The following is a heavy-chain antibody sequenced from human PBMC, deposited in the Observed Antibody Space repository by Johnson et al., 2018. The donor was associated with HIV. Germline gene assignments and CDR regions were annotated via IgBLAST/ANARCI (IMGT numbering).Heavy chain of an antibody. D-gene: IGHD4-23*01. Sequence: VQLVESGGGLVQPGGSLRLSCAASGFTFDDYGISWVRQAPGKGLEWVTGINWNGGRKGYADSVKGRFNIPRDNARNSLYLQMNSLRAEDTAVYYCARDRLRWQFDHAFDIWGQGTMVTVSS. J-gene: IGHJ3*02. CDR1: GFTFDDYG. CDR3: ARDRLRWQFDHAFDI. V-gene: IGHV3-20*04. CDR2: INWNGGRK.